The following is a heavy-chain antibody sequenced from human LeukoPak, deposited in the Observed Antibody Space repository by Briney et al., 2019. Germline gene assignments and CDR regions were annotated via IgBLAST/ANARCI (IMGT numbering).Heavy chain of an antibody. J-gene: IGHJ4*02. V-gene: IGHV3-23*01. D-gene: IGHD5-18*01. Sequence: PGGSLRLSCAASGFTFSTYAMSWVRQAPGKGLEWVSTIINSGGSTYYADSVKGRFTISRDNAKNSLYLQMNSLRAEDTAVYYCARDRGYSYGFRDYYFDYWGQGTLVTVSS. CDR2: IINSGGST. CDR1: GFTFSTYA. CDR3: ARDRGYSYGFRDYYFDY.